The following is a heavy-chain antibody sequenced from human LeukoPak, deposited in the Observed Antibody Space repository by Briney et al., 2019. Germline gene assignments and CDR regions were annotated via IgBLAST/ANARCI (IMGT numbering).Heavy chain of an antibody. D-gene: IGHD3-10*01. V-gene: IGHV3-30*04. CDR3: AKQLWFGETQDYFDY. CDR1: GFTFSSYA. Sequence: PGGSLRLSCAASGFTFSSYAMHWVRQAPGKGLEWVAVISYDGSNKYYADSVKGRFTISRDNAKNSLYLQMNSLRAEDTAVYYCAKQLWFGETQDYFDYWGQGTLVTVSS. J-gene: IGHJ4*02. CDR2: ISYDGSNK.